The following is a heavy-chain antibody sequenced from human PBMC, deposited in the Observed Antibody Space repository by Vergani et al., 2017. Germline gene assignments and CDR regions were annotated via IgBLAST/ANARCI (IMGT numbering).Heavy chain of an antibody. D-gene: IGHD5-12*01. J-gene: IGHJ4*02. CDR3: ATGRYSGYDFPDY. CDR2: FDPEDGET. V-gene: IGHV1-24*01. Sequence: QVQLVQSGAEVKTPGDSVKVSCKASGYTFTSYYMHWVRPAPGKGLEWMGGFDPEDGETIYAQKFQGRVTMTEDTSTDTAYMELSNLRSEDTAVYYCATGRYSGYDFPDYWGQGTLVTVSS. CDR1: GYTFTSYY.